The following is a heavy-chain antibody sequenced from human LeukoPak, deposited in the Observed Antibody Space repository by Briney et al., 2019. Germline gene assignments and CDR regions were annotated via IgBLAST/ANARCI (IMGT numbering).Heavy chain of an antibody. CDR3: AKSGLYYYDSSGYDY. Sequence: GGSLRLSCAASGFTFSSYAMSWVRQAPGKGLEWVSAISGSGGSTYYADSVKGRFTISRDNSENTLYLQMNSLRAEDTAVYYCAKSGLYYYDSSGYDYWGQGTLVTVSS. V-gene: IGHV3-23*01. J-gene: IGHJ4*02. CDR1: GFTFSSYA. CDR2: ISGSGGST. D-gene: IGHD3-22*01.